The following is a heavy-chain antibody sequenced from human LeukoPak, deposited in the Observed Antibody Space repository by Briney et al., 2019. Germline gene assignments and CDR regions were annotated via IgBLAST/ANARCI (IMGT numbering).Heavy chain of an antibody. CDR2: ISYDGGNK. J-gene: IGHJ5*02. Sequence: GGSLRLSCAASGFTFSSYAMHWVRQAPGKGLEWVAVISYDGGNKYYADSVKGRFTISRDNSKNTLYLQMNSLRAEDTAVYYCARGGSTIFGVVSPTLYNWFDPWGQGTLVTVSS. D-gene: IGHD3-3*01. V-gene: IGHV3-30*01. CDR3: ARGGSTIFGVVSPTLYNWFDP. CDR1: GFTFSSYA.